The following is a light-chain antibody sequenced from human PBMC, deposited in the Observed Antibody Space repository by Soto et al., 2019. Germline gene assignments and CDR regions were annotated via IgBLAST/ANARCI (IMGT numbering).Light chain of an antibody. CDR3: SSYTSSSTPFV. J-gene: IGLJ1*01. V-gene: IGLV2-14*01. Sequence: QSVLTQPASVSGSPGQSITISCTGTSSGVGGYNYVSWYQQHPGKAPKLMIYEVSNRPSGVSNRFSGSKSGNTASLTISGLQAEDEADYYRSSYTSSSTPFVFGTGTKGTVL. CDR1: SSGVGGYNY. CDR2: EVS.